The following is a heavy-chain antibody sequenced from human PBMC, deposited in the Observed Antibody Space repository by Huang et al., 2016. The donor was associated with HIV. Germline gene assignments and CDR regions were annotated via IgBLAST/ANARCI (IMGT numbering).Heavy chain of an antibody. CDR1: GYTFSSHA. CDR2: INGGNGDK. V-gene: IGHV1-3*01. Sequence: QVQLVQSGAEVKKPGTSVKVSCKTSGYTFSSHALHWLRQAPGQRPEWMGWINGGNGDKKYSQKFQGRVNSTSDTSANIGYMELNSLLSEDTAVYYCARDPLDIRRHFDFWGQGSLVTVSS. D-gene: IGHD3-3*01. CDR3: ARDPLDIRRHFDF. J-gene: IGHJ4*02.